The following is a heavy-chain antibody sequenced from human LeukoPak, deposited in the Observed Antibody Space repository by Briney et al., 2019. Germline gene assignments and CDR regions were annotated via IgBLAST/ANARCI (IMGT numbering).Heavy chain of an antibody. CDR3: ARDGWATFDY. V-gene: IGHV3-21*01. Sequence: PGGSLSHPCAASGFTFSSYTMNWVRQAPGKGLEWVSSISSSSTYIYYADSVRGRFTISRDNAKKSLFLQMNSLRAEDTAVYYCARDGWATFDYRGQGTLVTVSS. CDR2: ISSSSTYI. J-gene: IGHJ4*02. D-gene: IGHD5-12*01. CDR1: GFTFSSYT.